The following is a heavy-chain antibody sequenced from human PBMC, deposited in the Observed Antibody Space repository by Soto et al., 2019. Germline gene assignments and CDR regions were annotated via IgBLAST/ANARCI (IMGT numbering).Heavy chain of an antibody. CDR3: AKDGSQKDDDGNWLGS. Sequence: EVQLVESGGDVVQPGGSLRLSCAASGFTFEDYTIHWVRQAPGKALEWVSLISWDGGTTYYPHSVKGRFTISRDNSKNSLYLQMNSLRPEDTALYYCAKDGSQKDDDGNWLGSWGQGTLVTVSS. CDR1: GFTFEDYT. CDR2: ISWDGGTT. D-gene: IGHD3-16*01. J-gene: IGHJ5*01. V-gene: IGHV3-43*01.